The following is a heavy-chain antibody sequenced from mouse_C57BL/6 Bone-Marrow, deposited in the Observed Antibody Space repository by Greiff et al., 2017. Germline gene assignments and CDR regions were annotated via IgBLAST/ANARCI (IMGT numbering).Heavy chain of an antibody. J-gene: IGHJ1*03. Sequence: EVQGVESGGGLVQPGGSLSLSCAASGFTFTDYYMSWVRQPPGQALEWLGFIRNTANGYTTEYSASVKGRFTISRDTSQSILYLQMIALWADDRAAYYCARCRGVAYWYVDVWGTGTTVTVSS. CDR1: GFTFTDYY. D-gene: IGHD1-1*01. CDR2: IRNTANGYTT. CDR3: ARCRGVAYWYVDV. V-gene: IGHV7-3*01.